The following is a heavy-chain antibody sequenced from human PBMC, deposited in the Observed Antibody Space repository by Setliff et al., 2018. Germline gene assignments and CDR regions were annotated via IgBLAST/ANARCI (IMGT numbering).Heavy chain of an antibody. V-gene: IGHV1-18*01. D-gene: IGHD4-17*01. CDR1: GYTFTNYG. CDR2: ISASNGNT. CDR3: ARDSPTVVTHIRAFDI. J-gene: IGHJ3*02. Sequence: GASVKVSCKASGYTFTNYGISWVRQAPGQGLEWMGWISASNGNTNSAQKLQGRVTMTTDTSTSTAYMELRSLRSDATAVYYCARDSPTVVTHIRAFDIWGQGTVVTVSS.